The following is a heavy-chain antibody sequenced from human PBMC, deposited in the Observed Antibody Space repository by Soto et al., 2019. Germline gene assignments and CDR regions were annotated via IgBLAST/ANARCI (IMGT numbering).Heavy chain of an antibody. CDR2: INHSGST. CDR3: ARYYYDSSGYEPPLDYYGMDV. Sequence: SETLSLTCAVYGVSFSGYYWSWIRQPPGKGLEWIGEINHSGSTNYNPSLKSRVTISVDTSKNQFSLKLSSVTAADTAVYYCARYYYDSSGYEPPLDYYGMDVWGQGTTVTVSS. J-gene: IGHJ6*02. V-gene: IGHV4-34*01. D-gene: IGHD3-22*01. CDR1: GVSFSGYY.